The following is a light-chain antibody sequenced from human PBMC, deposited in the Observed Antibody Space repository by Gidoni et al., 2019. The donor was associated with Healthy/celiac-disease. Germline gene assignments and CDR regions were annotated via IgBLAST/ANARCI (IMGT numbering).Light chain of an antibody. CDR3: QQYNNWPRT. Sequence: IVMTQSSATLSVSPGERATLSCRASQSVSSNLAWYQQKPGQAPRLLIYGSSTRATGIPARFSGSGSGTEFTLTISSLQSEDFAVYYCQQYNNWPRTFGPGTKVDIK. J-gene: IGKJ3*01. CDR1: QSVSSN. CDR2: GSS. V-gene: IGKV3-15*01.